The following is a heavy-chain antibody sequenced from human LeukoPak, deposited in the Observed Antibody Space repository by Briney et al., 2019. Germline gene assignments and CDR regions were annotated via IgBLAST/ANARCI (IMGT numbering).Heavy chain of an antibody. CDR3: ASVGVTTVTTGDY. CDR2: IYYSGST. V-gene: IGHV4-39*07. CDR1: GGSISSSSYY. J-gene: IGHJ4*02. D-gene: IGHD4-17*01. Sequence: SETLSLTCTVSGGSISSSSYYWGWIRQPPGKGLEWIGSIYYSGSTNYNPSLKSRVTISVDTSKNQFSLKLSSVTAADTAVYYCASVGVTTVTTGDYWGQGTLVTVSS.